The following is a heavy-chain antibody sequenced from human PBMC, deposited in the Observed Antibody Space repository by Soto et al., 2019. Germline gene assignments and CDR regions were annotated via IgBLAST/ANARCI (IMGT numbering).Heavy chain of an antibody. J-gene: IGHJ6*02. D-gene: IGHD6-19*01. CDR1: GFTVSSYW. CDR2: INIDGSSI. V-gene: IGHV3-74*03. CDR3: IRGSSGWNTVDV. Sequence: EEQLVESGGGLVQPGGSLRLSCTASGFTVSSYWTHWVRQAPGKGLEWVSRINIDGSSITYPDSMKGRFTMSRDNAKNTLYLQMNSLGADDTAVYYCIRGSSGWNTVDVWGQGTTVIVS.